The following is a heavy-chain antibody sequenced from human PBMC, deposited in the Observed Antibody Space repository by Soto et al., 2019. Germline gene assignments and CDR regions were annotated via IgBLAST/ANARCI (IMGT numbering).Heavy chain of an antibody. CDR2: IYYSGST. CDR3: AREGVCSGGSCHLYYYYYMDV. D-gene: IGHD2-15*01. CDR1: GGSISSGGYY. Sequence: SETLSLTCTVSGGSISSGGYYWSWIRQHPGKGLEWFGYIYYSGSTYYNPSLKSRVTISVDTSKNQFSLKLSSVTAADTAVYYFAREGVCSGGSCHLYYYYYMDVWGKGTTVTVSS. J-gene: IGHJ6*03. V-gene: IGHV4-31*03.